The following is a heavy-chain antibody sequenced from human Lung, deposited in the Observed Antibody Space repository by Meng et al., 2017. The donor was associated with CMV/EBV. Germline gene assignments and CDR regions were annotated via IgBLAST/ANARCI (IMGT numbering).Heavy chain of an antibody. Sequence: EVQLLESGGGLEQPGGSLRLSCAASGFTFSTFGMSWVRQAPGKGLEWVSTIDNSGANTHYADSVKGRFIISRDNSKNILNLQMNSLRAEDTAVYYCTKDCCGDTPMFDSWGQGTLVTVSS. CDR2: IDNSGANT. D-gene: IGHD2-21*02. V-gene: IGHV3-23*01. CDR1: GFTFSTFG. CDR3: TKDCCGDTPMFDS. J-gene: IGHJ4*02.